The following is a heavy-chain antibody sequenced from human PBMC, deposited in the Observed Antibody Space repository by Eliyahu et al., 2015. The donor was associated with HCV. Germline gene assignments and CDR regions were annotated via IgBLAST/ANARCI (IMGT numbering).Heavy chain of an antibody. CDR1: GGSISSYY. Sequence: QVQLQESGPGLVKPSETLSLTCTVSGGSISSYYWSWIRQPPGKGLEWIGYIYYSGSTNYNPSLKSRVTISVDTSKNQFSLKLSSVTAADTAVYYCAREYYDSXGYLLPIGAFDYWGQGTLVTVSS. J-gene: IGHJ4*02. V-gene: IGHV4-59*01. D-gene: IGHD3-22*01. CDR3: AREYYDSXGYLLPIGAFDY. CDR2: IYYSGST.